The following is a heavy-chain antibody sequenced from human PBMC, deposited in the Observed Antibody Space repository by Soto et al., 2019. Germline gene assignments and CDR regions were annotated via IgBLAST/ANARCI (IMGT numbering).Heavy chain of an antibody. V-gene: IGHV1-2*04. Sequence: ASVKVSCKASGYTFTGYYMHWVRQAPGQGLEWMGWINPNSGGTNYAQKFQGWVTMTRDTSISTAYMELSRLRSDDTAVYYCARGEVVVVPAAMRGYYYGMDVWGQGTTVTVSS. CDR1: GYTFTGYY. CDR3: ARGEVVVVPAAMRGYYYGMDV. J-gene: IGHJ6*02. CDR2: INPNSGGT. D-gene: IGHD2-2*01.